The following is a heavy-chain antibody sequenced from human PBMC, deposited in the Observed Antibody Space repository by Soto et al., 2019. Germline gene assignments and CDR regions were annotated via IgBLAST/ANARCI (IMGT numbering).Heavy chain of an antibody. CDR2: IIPILGIA. V-gene: IGHV1-69*08. Sequence: QVQLVQSGAEVKKPGSSVKVSCKASGGTVSSYTIIWVRQAPGQGLEWMGRIIPILGIANYSQKFQGRVTITADKSTSTAYMELSSLRHADTAVYYCARDGYSSGWSLDYWGQGTLVTVSS. CDR3: ARDGYSSGWSLDY. CDR1: GGTVSSYT. D-gene: IGHD6-19*01. J-gene: IGHJ4*02.